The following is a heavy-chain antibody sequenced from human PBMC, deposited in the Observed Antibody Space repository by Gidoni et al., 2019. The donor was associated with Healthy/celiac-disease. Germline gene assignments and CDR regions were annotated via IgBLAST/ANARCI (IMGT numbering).Heavy chain of an antibody. D-gene: IGHD2-15*01. Sequence: QVQLVESGGGVVQPGRSLSLSCAARGLPFSRYAMPWVRQAPGKGLEWVAVISYDGSNKYYADSVKGRFTISRDNSKNTLYLQMNSLRAEDTAVYYCARAKYCSGGSCYGDSAFDIWGQGTMVTVSS. V-gene: IGHV3-30-3*01. CDR1: GLPFSRYA. CDR2: ISYDGSNK. J-gene: IGHJ3*02. CDR3: ARAKYCSGGSCYGDSAFDI.